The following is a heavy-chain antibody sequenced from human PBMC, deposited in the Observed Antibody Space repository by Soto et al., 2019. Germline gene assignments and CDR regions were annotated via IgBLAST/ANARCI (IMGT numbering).Heavy chain of an antibody. CDR2: IYYSGST. V-gene: IGHV4-59*08. CDR3: ARRYGGNLDY. J-gene: IGHJ4*02. D-gene: IGHD1-26*01. Sequence: QVQLQESGPGLVKPSETLSLTCTVSGGSISSYYWRRIRQPPGKGLEWIGYIYYSGSTNYNPSLKSRVSISVDTSKNQFSLKLSSVTAADTAVYYCARRYGGNLDYWGQGTLVTVSS. CDR1: GGSISSYY.